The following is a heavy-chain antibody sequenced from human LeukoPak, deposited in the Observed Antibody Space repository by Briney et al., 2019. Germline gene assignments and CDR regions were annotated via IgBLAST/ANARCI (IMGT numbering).Heavy chain of an antibody. CDR1: GGSFSGYY. Sequence: SETLSLTCAVYGGSFSGYYWSWIRQPPGKGLEWIGEINHSGSTNYNPSLKSRVTISLDTSKNQFSLKLSSVTAADTAVYYCAREGQTYYYDSSGYYPFDYWGQGTLVTVSS. J-gene: IGHJ4*02. D-gene: IGHD3-22*01. CDR2: INHSGST. V-gene: IGHV4-34*01. CDR3: AREGQTYYYDSSGYYPFDY.